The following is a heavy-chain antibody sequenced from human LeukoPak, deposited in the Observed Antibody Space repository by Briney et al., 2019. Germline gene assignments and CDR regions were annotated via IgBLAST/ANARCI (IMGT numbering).Heavy chain of an antibody. J-gene: IGHJ5*02. CDR2: IYYSGST. CDR3: ARVAAVAGTGSGFDP. CDR1: GGSISSYY. Sequence: MSSETLSLTCTVSGGSISSYYWSWIRQPPGKGLEWIGYIYYSGSTNYNPSLKSRVTISVDTSKNQFSLKLSSVTAADTAVYYCARVAAVAGTGSGFDPWGQGTLVTVSS. V-gene: IGHV4-59*01. D-gene: IGHD6-19*01.